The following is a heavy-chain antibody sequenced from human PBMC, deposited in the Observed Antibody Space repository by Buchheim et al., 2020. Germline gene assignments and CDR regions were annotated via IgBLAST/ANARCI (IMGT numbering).Heavy chain of an antibody. Sequence: QVQLVQSGAEVKKPGASVKVSCKTSGYTFTRYAMHWVRQAPGQGLEWMGIINPSGGSTSYAQKFQGRVTMTRDTSTSTVYMELGSLRSEDTAVYYCARAGSSSDYYYYGMDVWGQGTT. J-gene: IGHJ6*02. CDR3: ARAGSSSDYYYYGMDV. CDR2: INPSGGST. D-gene: IGHD6-13*01. CDR1: GYTFTRYA. V-gene: IGHV1-46*01.